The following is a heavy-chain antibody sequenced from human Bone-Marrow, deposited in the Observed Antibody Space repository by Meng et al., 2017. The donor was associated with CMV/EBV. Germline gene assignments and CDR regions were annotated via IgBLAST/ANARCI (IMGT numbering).Heavy chain of an antibody. CDR3: ARDGEYSSSPFGDYGMDV. Sequence: SLKISCAASGFTFDDYAMHWVRQAPGKGLEWVSGISWNSGSIGYADSVKGRFTISRDNSKNSLYLQMNSLRAEDTAVYYCARDGEYSSSPFGDYGMDVWGQGTTVTVSS. CDR1: GFTFDDYA. CDR2: ISWNSGSI. V-gene: IGHV3-9*01. J-gene: IGHJ6*02. D-gene: IGHD6-6*01.